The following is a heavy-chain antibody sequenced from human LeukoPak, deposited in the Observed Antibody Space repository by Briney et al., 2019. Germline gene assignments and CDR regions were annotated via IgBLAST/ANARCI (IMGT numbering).Heavy chain of an antibody. V-gene: IGHV3-30-3*01. J-gene: IGHJ5*02. CDR2: ISTDGSKK. CDR1: GFTFSTFA. Sequence: AGGSLRLSCAASGFTFSTFAVLWVSPAPGQGLEWVALISTDGSKKYYADSVRGRLTITRDNSKSTLYLQINSRAPEDTAVYYCARDQVGAIGGSAYGWFDPWGQGALVSVSS. D-gene: IGHD1-26*01. CDR3: ARDQVGAIGGSAYGWFDP.